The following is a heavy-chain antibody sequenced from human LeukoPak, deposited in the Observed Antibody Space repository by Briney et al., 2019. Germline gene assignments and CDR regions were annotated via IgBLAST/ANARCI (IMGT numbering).Heavy chain of an antibody. V-gene: IGHV3-21*01. CDR3: ARDFRRDGYNYLDY. D-gene: IGHD5-24*01. J-gene: IGHJ4*02. Sequence: GGSLRLSCAASGFTFSSYSMNWVRQAPGKGLEWVSSISSSSSYIYYADSVKGRFTISRDNAKNSLYLQMNSLRAEDTAVYYCARDFRRDGYNYLDYWGQGTLVAVSS. CDR2: ISSSSSYI. CDR1: GFTFSSYS.